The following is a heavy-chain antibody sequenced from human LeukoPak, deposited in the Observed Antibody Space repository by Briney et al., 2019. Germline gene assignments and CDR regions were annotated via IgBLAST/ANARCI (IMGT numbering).Heavy chain of an antibody. Sequence: GGSLRLSCAASGFTFSSYWMHWVRQAPGKGLVWVSRINSDGSSTSYADSVKGRFTTSRDNAKNTLYLQMNSLRAEDTAVYYCARETGTTVGLDYWGQGTLVTVSS. CDR3: ARETGTTVGLDY. CDR1: GFTFSSYW. V-gene: IGHV3-74*01. D-gene: IGHD1-7*01. CDR2: INSDGSST. J-gene: IGHJ4*02.